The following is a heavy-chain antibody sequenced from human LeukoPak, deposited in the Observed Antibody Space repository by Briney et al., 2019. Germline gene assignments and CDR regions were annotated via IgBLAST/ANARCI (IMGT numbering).Heavy chain of an antibody. CDR1: GYTFTSYY. CDR3: ARADDSSGYPKSFDI. CDR2: INPSGGST. J-gene: IGHJ3*02. Sequence: ASVKVSCKASGYTFTSYYMHWVRQAPGQGLEWMGIINPSGGSTSYAQKFQGRVTMTRDMSTSTVYMELSSLRSEDTAVYYCARADDSSGYPKSFDIWGQGTMVTVSS. V-gene: IGHV1-46*01. D-gene: IGHD3-22*01.